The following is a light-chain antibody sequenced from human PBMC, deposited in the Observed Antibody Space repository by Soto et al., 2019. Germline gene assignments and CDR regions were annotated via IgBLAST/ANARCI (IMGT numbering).Light chain of an antibody. CDR3: AAWDDSLNAVV. J-gene: IGLJ2*01. V-gene: IGLV1-44*01. CDR1: NSNIGTTT. Sequence: QSVLTQPPSASGAPGQRVTISCSGSNSNIGTTTVNWYQHVPGTAPKLLIHSSSQRPSGVPDRFSGSRSGTSASLAISGLQSEDEADYYCAAWDDSLNAVVFGGGTKVTVL. CDR2: SSS.